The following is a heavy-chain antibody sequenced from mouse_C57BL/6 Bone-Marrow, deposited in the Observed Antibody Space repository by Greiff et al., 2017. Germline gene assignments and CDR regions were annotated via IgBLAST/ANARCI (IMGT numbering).Heavy chain of an antibody. CDR2: ISSGGDYI. CDR1: GFTFSSYA. D-gene: IGHD1-1*01. J-gene: IGHJ1*03. V-gene: IGHV5-9-1*02. Sequence: DVMLVESGEGLVKPGGSLKLSCAASGFTFSSYAMSWVRQTPEKRLEWVAYISSGGDYIYYADTVKGRFTISRDNGRNTLYLQMSSLKSEDTAMYYCTRDHPYYYGSSYEWYVDVWGTGTTVTVSS. CDR3: TRDHPYYYGSSYEWYVDV.